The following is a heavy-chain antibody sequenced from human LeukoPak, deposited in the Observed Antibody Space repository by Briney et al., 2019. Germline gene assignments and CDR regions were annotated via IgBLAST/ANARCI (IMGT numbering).Heavy chain of an antibody. CDR1: GFTFSSYS. CDR3: ARTYSSSARANWFDP. J-gene: IGHJ5*02. Sequence: GGSLRLSCAASGFTFSSYSMNWVRQAPGKGLEWVSSISSSSSYIYYADSVKGRFTISRDNAKNSLYLQMNSLRAEDTAVYYCARTYSSSARANWFDPWGQGTLVTVSS. V-gene: IGHV3-21*01. CDR2: ISSSSSYI. D-gene: IGHD6-13*01.